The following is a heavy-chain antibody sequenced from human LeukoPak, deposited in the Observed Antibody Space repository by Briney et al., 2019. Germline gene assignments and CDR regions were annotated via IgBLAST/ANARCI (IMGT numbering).Heavy chain of an antibody. CDR3: ASKLIY. CDR1: GFTFSSYS. Sequence: PGGSLRLSCAASGFTFSSYSMNWVRQAPGKGLEWVSYISSSSSTIYYADSVKGRFTISRDNAKNTLYLQMNSLRAEDTAVYYCASKLIYWGQGTLVTVSS. V-gene: IGHV3-48*01. D-gene: IGHD3-16*01. J-gene: IGHJ4*02. CDR2: ISSSSSTI.